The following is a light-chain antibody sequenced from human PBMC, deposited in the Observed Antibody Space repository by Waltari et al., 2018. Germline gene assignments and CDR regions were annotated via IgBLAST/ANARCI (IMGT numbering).Light chain of an antibody. V-gene: IGLV10-54*04. CDR3: AAWDNNLNAYV. CDR1: KNNVGNQG. J-gene: IGLJ1*01. Sequence: QAGLTQPPSVSKALKQTATLHCIGNKNNVGNQGVVWLQQRQGHPPKLLSSRTNNRPSGISERFSTSRSGNTASLTISGLQAEDEGDYYCAAWDNNLNAYVFGPGTKVTVL. CDR2: RTN.